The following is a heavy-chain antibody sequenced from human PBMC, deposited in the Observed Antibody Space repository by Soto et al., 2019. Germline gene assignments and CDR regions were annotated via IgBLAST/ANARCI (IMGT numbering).Heavy chain of an antibody. V-gene: IGHV4-39*01. Sequence: SETLSLTCTVSGGSISSSSYYWGWIRQPPGKGLEWIGSIYYSGSTYYNPSLKSRVTISVDTSKNQFSLKLSSVTAADSALYYCARHSGRLRFLEWLLYPWGQGTLVTVSS. D-gene: IGHD3-3*01. CDR2: IYYSGST. CDR3: ARHSGRLRFLEWLLYP. J-gene: IGHJ5*02. CDR1: GGSISSSSYY.